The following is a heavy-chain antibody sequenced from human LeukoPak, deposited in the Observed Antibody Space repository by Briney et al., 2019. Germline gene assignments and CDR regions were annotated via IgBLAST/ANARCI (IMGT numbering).Heavy chain of an antibody. CDR3: ARKKKAHYYGSGSYFWGSNAFDI. J-gene: IGHJ3*02. D-gene: IGHD3-10*01. V-gene: IGHV4-34*01. Sequence: IPSETLSLTCAVYGGSFSGYYWIWIRQPPGKGLEWIGEINHSGSTNYNPSLKSRVTISVDTSKNQFSLKLSSVTAADTAVYYCARKKKAHYYGSGSYFWGSNAFDIWGQGTMVTVSS. CDR1: GGSFSGYY. CDR2: INHSGST.